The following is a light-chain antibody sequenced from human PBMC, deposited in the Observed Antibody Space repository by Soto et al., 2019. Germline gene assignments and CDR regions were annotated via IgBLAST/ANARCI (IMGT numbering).Light chain of an antibody. Sequence: EIVMTQSTFTLSVSPGERATLSWTASQSVNNNVAWYQQKPGHTPRLLIYSASIGATGTPARFSGSGSGTDFTLTISSLQPEDFAVYFCQQYHIWPWTFGQGTKVDIK. CDR3: QQYHIWPWT. V-gene: IGKV3-15*01. CDR2: SAS. CDR1: QSVNNN. J-gene: IGKJ1*01.